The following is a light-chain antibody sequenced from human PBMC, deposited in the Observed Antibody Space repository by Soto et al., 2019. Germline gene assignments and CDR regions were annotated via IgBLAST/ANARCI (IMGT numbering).Light chain of an antibody. Sequence: DIVWTQSPATLSLSPGERATLSGRASPSVTNYLAWYQKKPGQAPRLLIYAASRRATGIPDRFSGSGSGTDFNLTISRLEPEDFAVYYCQQYGSSPWTFGQGTKVDIK. J-gene: IGKJ1*01. CDR1: PSVTNY. CDR3: QQYGSSPWT. V-gene: IGKV3-20*01. CDR2: AAS.